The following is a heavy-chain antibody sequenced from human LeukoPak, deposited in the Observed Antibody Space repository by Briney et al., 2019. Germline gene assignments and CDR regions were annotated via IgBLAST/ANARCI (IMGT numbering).Heavy chain of an antibody. J-gene: IGHJ3*01. V-gene: IGHV3-20*04. CDR2: INWSGGTT. D-gene: IGHD3-22*01. CDR3: ARVWKDYYHDPSGPPGLVFDV. CDR1: GFTFRSYA. Sequence: GGSLRLSCAASGFTFRSYAMSWVRQAPGMTLEWVAGINWSGGTTNYVDSVKGRFTISRDNAKNSLFLEMSSLRAEDTALYYCARVWKDYYHDPSGPPGLVFDVWGQGTMVTVSS.